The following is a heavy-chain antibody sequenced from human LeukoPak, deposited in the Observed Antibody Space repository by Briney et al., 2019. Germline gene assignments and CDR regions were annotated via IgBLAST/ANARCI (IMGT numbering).Heavy chain of an antibody. CDR3: ARGDILTGYERNWFDP. CDR1: GFTFSSYE. D-gene: IGHD3-9*01. V-gene: IGHV3-48*03. J-gene: IGHJ5*02. CDR2: ISSSGSTI. Sequence: GGSLRLSCAASGFTFSSYEMNWVRQAPGKGLEWVSYISSSGSTIYYADSVKGRFTISRDNAKNSLYLQMNSLRAEDTAVYYCARGDILTGYERNWFDPWGQGTLVTVSS.